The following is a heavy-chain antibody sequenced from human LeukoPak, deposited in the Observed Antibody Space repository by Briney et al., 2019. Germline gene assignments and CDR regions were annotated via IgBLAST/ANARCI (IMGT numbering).Heavy chain of an antibody. J-gene: IGHJ4*02. Sequence: PGGSLRLSCAASGFTVNDYYMSWIRQAPGKGLEWVSDIGSSDNIISYANSVKGRFAISRDFAKNSLYLQMNSLRADDTAVYSCAREAVAGAFDSWGQGTLVTVSS. CDR2: IGSSDNII. V-gene: IGHV3-11*01. CDR3: AREAVAGAFDS. CDR1: GFTVNDYY. D-gene: IGHD6-19*01.